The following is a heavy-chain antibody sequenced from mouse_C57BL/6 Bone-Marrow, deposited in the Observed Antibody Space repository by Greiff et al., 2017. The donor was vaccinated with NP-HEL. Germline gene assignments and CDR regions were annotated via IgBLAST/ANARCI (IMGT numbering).Heavy chain of an antibody. CDR3: ARGEGEGYLDY. V-gene: IGHV1-81*01. Sequence: VQLQESGAELARPGASVKLSCKASGYTFTSYGISWVKQRTGQGLEWIGEIYPRSGNTYYNEKFKGKATLTADKSSSTAYMELRSLTSEDSAVYFCARGEGEGYLDYWGQGTTLTVSS. J-gene: IGHJ2*01. CDR2: IYPRSGNT. D-gene: IGHD2-13*01. CDR1: GYTFTSYG.